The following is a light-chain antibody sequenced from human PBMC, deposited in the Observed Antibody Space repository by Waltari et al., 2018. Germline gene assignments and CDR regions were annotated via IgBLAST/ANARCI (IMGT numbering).Light chain of an antibody. J-gene: IGLJ2*01. Sequence: QSALTQPPSASVSLGQTVTISCTGTSSDVGGYNYVSWYHQHPGKVPNLLIYVVSTRPAVVPDRFFGSKSGMTASVSVSVRQTEDGADFYCCSYAGPAANVGGGTRLPVL. CDR3: CSYAGPAAN. CDR2: VVS. CDR1: SSDVGGYNY. V-gene: IGLV2-8*01.